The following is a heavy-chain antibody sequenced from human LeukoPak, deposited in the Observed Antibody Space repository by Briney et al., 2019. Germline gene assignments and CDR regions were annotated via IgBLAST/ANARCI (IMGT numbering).Heavy chain of an antibody. Sequence: SVKVSCKASGGTFSSYAISWVRQAPGQGLEWMGGIIPIFGTANYAQKFQGRVTITTDESTSTAYMELSSPRSEDTAVYYCARGHSSSYYFDYWGQGTLVTVSS. D-gene: IGHD6-6*01. V-gene: IGHV1-69*05. CDR3: ARGHSSSYYFDY. J-gene: IGHJ4*02. CDR1: GGTFSSYA. CDR2: IIPIFGTA.